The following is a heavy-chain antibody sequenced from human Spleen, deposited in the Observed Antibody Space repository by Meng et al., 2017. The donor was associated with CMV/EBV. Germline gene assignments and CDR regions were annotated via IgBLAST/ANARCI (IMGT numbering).Heavy chain of an antibody. J-gene: IGHJ4*02. CDR3: ARDLRLYSSGWIFDY. V-gene: IGHV3-30-3*01. CDR2: ISYDGSNK. Sequence: QVQLVESXXXXXQXXRXXRLSCAASGFTFSSYAMHWVRQAPGKGLEWVAVISYDGSNKYYADSVKGRFTISRDNSKNTLYLQMNSLRAEDTAVYYCARDLRLYSSGWIFDYWGQGTLVTVSS. CDR1: GFTFSSYA. D-gene: IGHD6-19*01.